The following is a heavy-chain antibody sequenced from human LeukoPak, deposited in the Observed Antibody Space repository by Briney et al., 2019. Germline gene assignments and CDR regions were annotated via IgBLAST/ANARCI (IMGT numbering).Heavy chain of an antibody. CDR3: ATMGDDFLYYFDY. V-gene: IGHV4-61*01. CDR2: IYYSGNN. Sequence: SETLSLTCTLSVGSVNRVSFYCRSGRQPPGKGLEWIGNIYYSGNNNYNPSLMSRFTISLDTSKNQFFLKLSSVTAADTAVYYCATMGDDFLYYFDYWGQGILVTVSS. J-gene: IGHJ4*02. CDR1: VGSVNRVSFY. D-gene: IGHD2-21*02.